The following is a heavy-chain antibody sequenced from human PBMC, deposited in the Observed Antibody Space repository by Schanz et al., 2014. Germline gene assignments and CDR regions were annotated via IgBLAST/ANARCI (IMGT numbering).Heavy chain of an antibody. CDR1: GGSISTNNYF. Sequence: QLQLQESGPGLVKPSETLSLTCTVSGGSISTNNYFWGWIRQPPGKGLECIGQIYFSGSTYYNPPSRGRLPIPEDPPGNRFPRGRPSGTAADTAVYYCARWTGLYTNPVDYWGQGTLVTVSS. J-gene: IGHJ4*02. CDR3: ARWTGLYTNPVDY. D-gene: IGHD3-9*01. CDR2: IYFSGST. V-gene: IGHV4-39*01.